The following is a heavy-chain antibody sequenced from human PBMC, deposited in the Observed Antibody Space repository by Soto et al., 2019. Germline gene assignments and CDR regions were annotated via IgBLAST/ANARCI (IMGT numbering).Heavy chain of an antibody. CDR3: AVDYDILTGPDAFDI. Sequence: ASVKVSCKASGGTFSSYTISWVRQAPGQGLEWMGRIIPILGIANYAQKFQGRVTITADKSTSTAYMELSSLRSEDTAVYYCAVDYDILTGPDAFDIWGQGTMVTVSS. V-gene: IGHV1-69*02. D-gene: IGHD3-9*01. CDR2: IIPILGIA. CDR1: GGTFSSYT. J-gene: IGHJ3*02.